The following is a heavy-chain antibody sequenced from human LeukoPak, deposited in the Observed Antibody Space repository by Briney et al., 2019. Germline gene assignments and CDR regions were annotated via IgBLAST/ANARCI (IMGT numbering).Heavy chain of an antibody. CDR1: GYTFTGYY. Sequence: ASVKVSCKASGYTFTGYYMHWVRQAPGQGLEWMGWINPNSGGTNYAQKFQGRVTMTRDTSISTAYMELSRLRSDDTAVYYCAAGFELEHPEAFDIWGQGTMVTVSS. CDR3: AAGFELEHPEAFDI. V-gene: IGHV1-2*02. CDR2: INPNSGGT. D-gene: IGHD1/OR15-1a*01. J-gene: IGHJ3*02.